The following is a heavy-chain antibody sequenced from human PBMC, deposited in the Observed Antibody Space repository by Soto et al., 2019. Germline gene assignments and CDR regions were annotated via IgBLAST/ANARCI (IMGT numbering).Heavy chain of an antibody. CDR2: ISSSGSTI. CDR3: ARATPNYDFWSGPGYYYYYGMDV. Sequence: GGSLRLSCAASGLTFSSYEMNWVRQAPGKGLEWVSYISSSGSTIYYADSVKGRFTISRDNAKNSLYLQMNSLRAEDTAVYYCARATPNYDFWSGPGYYYYYGMDVWGQGTTVTVSS. CDR1: GLTFSSYE. V-gene: IGHV3-48*03. D-gene: IGHD3-3*01. J-gene: IGHJ6*02.